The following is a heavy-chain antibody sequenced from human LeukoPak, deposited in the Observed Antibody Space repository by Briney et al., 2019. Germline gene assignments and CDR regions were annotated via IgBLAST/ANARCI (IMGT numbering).Heavy chain of an antibody. Sequence: GGSLRLSCAASGFTFSNYEMNWLRHAPGKAREWVSYISGRGDTIYYADSVKGRFTISRDNGENLMYMQMNSLRAEDTATYYCARSGYDEVFDYWGQGILVTVSS. J-gene: IGHJ4*02. D-gene: IGHD5-12*01. CDR1: GFTFSNYE. CDR3: ARSGYDEVFDY. V-gene: IGHV3-48*03. CDR2: ISGRGDTI.